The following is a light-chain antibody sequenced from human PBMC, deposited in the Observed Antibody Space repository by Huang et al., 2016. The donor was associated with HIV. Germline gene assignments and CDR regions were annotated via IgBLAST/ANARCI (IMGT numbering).Light chain of an antibody. CDR1: QGVRNY. V-gene: IGKV1-9*01. Sequence: IQLTQSPFSLSASVGDRVTITFRASQGVRNYLAWYQQKPGKAPKLLIYGASTLQSGVPSRFSGSGSGTDFTLASSSLQPEDSATYYCQQLNTYPLTCGGGTKVEIK. CDR2: GAS. J-gene: IGKJ4*01. CDR3: QQLNTYPLT.